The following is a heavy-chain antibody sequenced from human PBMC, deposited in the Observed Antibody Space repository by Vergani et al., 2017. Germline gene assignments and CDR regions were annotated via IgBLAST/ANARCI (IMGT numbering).Heavy chain of an antibody. CDR3: ARDGSLAVAGLDY. V-gene: IGHV3-21*01. D-gene: IGHD6-19*01. Sequence: EVQLVESGGGLVKPGGSLRLSCAASGFTFSSYSMNWVRQAPGKGLEWVSSISSSSYIFYADSMKGRFTSSRDNAKNSLYLQMNSLRAEDTAVYYCARDGSLAVAGLDYWGQGTLVTVSS. J-gene: IGHJ4*02. CDR1: GFTFSSYS. CDR2: ISSSSYI.